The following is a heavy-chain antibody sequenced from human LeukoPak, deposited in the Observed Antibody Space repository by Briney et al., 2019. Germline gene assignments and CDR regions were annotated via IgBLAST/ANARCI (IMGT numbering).Heavy chain of an antibody. CDR1: GFTFSSYA. Sequence: GGSLRLSCAASGFTFSSYAMHWVRQAPGKGLEGVAVISYDGSNKYYADSVKGRFTISRDNSKNTLYLQMNSLRAEDTAVYYCAREGGSGSYSSYFDYWGQGTLVTVSS. J-gene: IGHJ4*02. CDR2: ISYDGSNK. D-gene: IGHD1-26*01. V-gene: IGHV3-30-3*01. CDR3: AREGGSGSYSSYFDY.